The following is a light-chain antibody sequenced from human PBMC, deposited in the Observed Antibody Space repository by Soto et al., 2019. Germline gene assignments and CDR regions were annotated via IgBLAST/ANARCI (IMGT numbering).Light chain of an antibody. J-gene: IGKJ1*01. Sequence: EIVLTQSPGTLSLSPGERATLSCRASQSVSSNYLAWYQQKPGQAPRLLIYSASSRATGIPDRFSGSGSGTDFIPTLSSLEPEDFAVYYCHQYGSSSWTFGQGTKVEIK. CDR3: HQYGSSSWT. V-gene: IGKV3-20*01. CDR1: QSVSSNY. CDR2: SAS.